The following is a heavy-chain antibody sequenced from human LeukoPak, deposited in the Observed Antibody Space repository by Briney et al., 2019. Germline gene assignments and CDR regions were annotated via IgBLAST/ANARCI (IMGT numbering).Heavy chain of an antibody. V-gene: IGHV3-11*01. D-gene: IGHD6-19*01. CDR2: ISPSGITA. CDR1: GFTFSDHY. Sequence: PGGSLRLSCAVSGFTFSDHYVSWIRQAPGKGLDWLSYISPSGITAKYADSVKGRFTVSRDNAKNSVFLQLNNLRVEDTAVYFCARQRSSYYFDSWGQGTLVTVSS. CDR3: ARQRSSYYFDS. J-gene: IGHJ4*02.